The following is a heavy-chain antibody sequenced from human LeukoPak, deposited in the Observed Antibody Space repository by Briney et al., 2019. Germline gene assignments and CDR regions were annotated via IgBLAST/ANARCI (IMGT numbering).Heavy chain of an antibody. J-gene: IGHJ3*02. V-gene: IGHV3-30-3*01. CDR2: ISYDGSNK. CDR3: ARDPYYDFWSGLGAFDI. Sequence: GGSLRLSCSASGFTFSSYAMHWVRQAPGKGLEWVAVISYDGSNKYYAGSVKGRFTISRDNSKNTLYLQMNSLRAEDTAVYYCARDPYYDFWSGLGAFDIWGQGTMVTVSS. CDR1: GFTFSSYA. D-gene: IGHD3-3*01.